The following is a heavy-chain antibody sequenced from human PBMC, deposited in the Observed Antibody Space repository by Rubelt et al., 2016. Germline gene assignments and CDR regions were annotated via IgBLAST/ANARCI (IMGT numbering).Heavy chain of an antibody. Sequence: QVQLQESGPGLVKPSETLSLTCTVSGGSISTYYWSWIRQPPGKGLEWIGYIHYSGSTAYNPSPRGRVNISVDKSKNQFSLKLSAVTAADTAVYYCARRGVVPAAPKDYWGQGTLVTVSS. CDR1: GGSISTYY. CDR2: IHYSGST. CDR3: ARRGVVPAAPKDY. V-gene: IGHV4-59*12. J-gene: IGHJ4*02. D-gene: IGHD2-2*01.